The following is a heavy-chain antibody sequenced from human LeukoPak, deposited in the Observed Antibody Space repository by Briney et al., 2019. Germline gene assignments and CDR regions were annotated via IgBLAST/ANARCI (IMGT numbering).Heavy chain of an antibody. J-gene: IGHJ4*02. V-gene: IGHV1-69*13. CDR2: SIPIFGTA. Sequence: SGKVSCKPSGYTFTSYGISWVRQAPGQGLEWMGGSIPIFGTANYAQKFQGRVTITADESTSTAYMELSSLRSEDTAVYYCASWGSGGSCYSELLCDYWGQGTLVTVSS. CDR3: ASWGSGGSCYSELLCDY. CDR1: GYTFTSYG. D-gene: IGHD2-15*01.